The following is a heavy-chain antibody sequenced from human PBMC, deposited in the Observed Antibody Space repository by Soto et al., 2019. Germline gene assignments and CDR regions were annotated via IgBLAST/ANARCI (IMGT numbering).Heavy chain of an antibody. CDR2: INHSGST. CDR3: AREMGRIAAGDAFDI. D-gene: IGHD6-13*01. Sequence: SQTLSLTCAVYGGSFSGYYWSWIRQPPGKGLEWIGEINHSGSTNYNPSLKSLVTISVDTSKNQFSLKLSSVTAADTAVYYCAREMGRIAAGDAFDIWGQGTMVTVSS. V-gene: IGHV4-34*01. CDR1: GGSFSGYY. J-gene: IGHJ3*02.